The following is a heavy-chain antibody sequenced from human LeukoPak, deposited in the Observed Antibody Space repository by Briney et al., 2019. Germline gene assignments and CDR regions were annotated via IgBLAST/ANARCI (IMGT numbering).Heavy chain of an antibody. CDR2: IQENGSEK. V-gene: IGHV3-7*01. CDR3: ARGGTFVSDY. Sequence: GGSLRLSCAASGFTFSTFWMSWVRQAPGKGLEWVDNIQENGSEKYYVDSMEGRFTVSRDNAKNSLYLQRDSLRAEDTAVYYCARGGTFVSDYWGQGTLVTVSS. J-gene: IGHJ4*02. CDR1: GFTFSTFW. D-gene: IGHD1-1*01.